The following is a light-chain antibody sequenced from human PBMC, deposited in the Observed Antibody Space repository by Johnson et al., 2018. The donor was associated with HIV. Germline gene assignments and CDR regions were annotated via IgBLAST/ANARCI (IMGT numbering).Light chain of an antibody. CDR3: GTWDSRLGNYV. CDR1: SSNIGNNY. V-gene: IGLV1-51*02. Sequence: QSVLTQPPSVSAAPGQKVTISCSGSSSNIGNNYVSWYQQVPGTAPKLLIYENDKRPSGIPDRFSGSKSGTSATLCITGLQTGDEADYYCGTWDSRLGNYVFGTGTKITVL. CDR2: END. J-gene: IGLJ1*01.